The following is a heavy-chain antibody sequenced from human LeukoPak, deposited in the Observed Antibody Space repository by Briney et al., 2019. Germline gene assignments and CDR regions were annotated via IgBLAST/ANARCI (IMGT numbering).Heavy chain of an antibody. D-gene: IGHD6-19*01. CDR2: ISYDGSNK. Sequence: GRSLSLSCAASEFTFNTYSMHWVRQAPGKGLERVAIISYDGSNKYYADSVKGPFTISRDNSKNTLSLQLNSLRIEDTAVYYCARDSSLTGGAVAGTEGSYFDYWGQGTLVTVSS. J-gene: IGHJ4*03. V-gene: IGHV3-30-3*01. CDR3: ARDSSLTGGAVAGTEGSYFDY. CDR1: EFTFNTYS.